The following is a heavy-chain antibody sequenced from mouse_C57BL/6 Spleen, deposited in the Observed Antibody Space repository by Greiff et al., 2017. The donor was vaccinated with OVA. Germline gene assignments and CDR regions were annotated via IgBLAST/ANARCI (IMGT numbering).Heavy chain of an antibody. CDR3: AKAYYSNYDYAMDY. Sequence: EVQLVESGGGLVKPGGSLKLSCAASGFTFSDYGMHWVRQAPEKGLEWVAYISSGSSTIYYADTVKGRFTIHRDNAKNTLFLQMTSVRSEDTAMDYCAKAYYSNYDYAMDYWGQGTSVTVSS. D-gene: IGHD2-5*01. CDR2: ISSGSSTI. V-gene: IGHV5-17*01. J-gene: IGHJ4*01. CDR1: GFTFSDYG.